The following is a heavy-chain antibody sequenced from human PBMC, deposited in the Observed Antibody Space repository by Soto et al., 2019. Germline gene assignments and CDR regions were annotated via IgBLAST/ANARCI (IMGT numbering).Heavy chain of an antibody. V-gene: IGHV3-48*02. D-gene: IGHD5-18*01. Sequence: GSLRLSCAASGFTFSSYSMNWVRQAPGKGLEWVSYISSSSSTIYYADSVKGRFTISRDNAKNSLYLQMNSLRDEDTAVYYCASYVDTAMVTSYYYYGMDVWGQGTTVTVSS. CDR1: GFTFSSYS. J-gene: IGHJ6*02. CDR2: ISSSSSTI. CDR3: ASYVDTAMVTSYYYYGMDV.